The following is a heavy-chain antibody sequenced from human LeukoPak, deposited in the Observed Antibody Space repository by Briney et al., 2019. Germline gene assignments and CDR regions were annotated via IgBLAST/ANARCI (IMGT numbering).Heavy chain of an antibody. Sequence: GGSLRLSCAASGFTFDDYAMHWVRQAPGKGLEWVSSISWNSGTIGYADSVKGRFTISRDNSKNTLYLQMNSLRAEDTAVYYCAKWRIAVAGGWYFDLWGRGTLVTVSS. CDR1: GFTFDDYA. CDR3: AKWRIAVAGGWYFDL. CDR2: ISWNSGTI. D-gene: IGHD6-19*01. V-gene: IGHV3-9*01. J-gene: IGHJ2*01.